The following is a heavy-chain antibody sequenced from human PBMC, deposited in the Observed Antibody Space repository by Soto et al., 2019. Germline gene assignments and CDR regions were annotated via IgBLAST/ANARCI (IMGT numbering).Heavy chain of an antibody. CDR3: ARVEWKYYYMDV. D-gene: IGHD1-1*01. Sequence: ASVKVSCKASGYTFTSYGISWVRQAPGQGLEWMGWISAYNGNTNYAQKLQGRVTMTTGTSTSTAYMELRSLRSDDTAVYYCARVEWKYYYMDVWGKGTTVTVSS. CDR1: GYTFTSYG. J-gene: IGHJ6*03. CDR2: ISAYNGNT. V-gene: IGHV1-18*01.